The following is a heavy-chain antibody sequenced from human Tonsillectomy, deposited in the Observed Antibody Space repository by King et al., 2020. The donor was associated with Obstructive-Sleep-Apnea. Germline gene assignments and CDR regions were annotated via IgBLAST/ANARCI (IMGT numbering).Heavy chain of an antibody. CDR1: GYTFTGYF. Sequence: QLVQSGAEVKRPGASVKVSCKASGYTFTGYFMHWVRQAPGQGLEWMGWINPNSGGTNYAEKFQGRVTMTRDTFISTAYMELSGLRSDDTAVDYCAREVPTSGRAEDYWGQGTLVTVSS. J-gene: IGHJ4*02. D-gene: IGHD4/OR15-4a*01. CDR2: INPNSGGT. CDR3: AREVPTSGRAEDY. V-gene: IGHV1-2*02.